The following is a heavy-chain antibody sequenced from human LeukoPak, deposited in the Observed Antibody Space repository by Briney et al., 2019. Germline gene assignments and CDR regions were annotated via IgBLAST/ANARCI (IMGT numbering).Heavy chain of an antibody. CDR1: GGSISGYY. V-gene: IGHV4-4*07. D-gene: IGHD3-9*01. CDR3: ARELRYFDWLLDY. J-gene: IGHJ4*02. Sequence: SETLSLTCTVSGGSISGYYWSWIRQPAGKGLEWIGRIYTSGSTNYNPSLKSRVTMSVDTSKNQFSLKLSPVTAADTAVYYCARELRYFDWLLDYWGQGTLVTVSS. CDR2: IYTSGST.